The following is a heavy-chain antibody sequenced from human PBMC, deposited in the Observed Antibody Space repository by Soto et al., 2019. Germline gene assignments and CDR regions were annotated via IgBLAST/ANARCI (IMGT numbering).Heavy chain of an antibody. CDR3: AKADVVVVPAAMPFDF. Sequence: QGQLVESGGGVVQPGRSLRLSCAASGFTFSSYAMHWVRQAPGKGLEWVAVISYDGSDKYYGDSVKGRFTISRDNSKNTLFLQMNRLRVEDTAVYYCAKADVVVVPAAMPFDFWGQGTLVTVSS. CDR2: ISYDGSDK. CDR1: GFTFSSYA. V-gene: IGHV3-30*18. J-gene: IGHJ4*02. D-gene: IGHD2-2*01.